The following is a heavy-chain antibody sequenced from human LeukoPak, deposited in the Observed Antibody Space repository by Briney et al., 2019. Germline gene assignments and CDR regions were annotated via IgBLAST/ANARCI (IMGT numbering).Heavy chain of an antibody. V-gene: IGHV1-18*01. J-gene: IGHJ4*02. CDR2: ISAYNGNT. Sequence: ASVKVSCKASGYTFTSYDINWVRQATGQGLEWMGWISAYNGNTNYAQKLQGRVTMTTDTSTSTAYMELRSLRSDDTAVYYSARHHIVVVPAAIEYYFDYWGQGTLVTVSS. CDR3: ARHHIVVVPAAIEYYFDY. D-gene: IGHD2-2*02. CDR1: GYTFTSYD.